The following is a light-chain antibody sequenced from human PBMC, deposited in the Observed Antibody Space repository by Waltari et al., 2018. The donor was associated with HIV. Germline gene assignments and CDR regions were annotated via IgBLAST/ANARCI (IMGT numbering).Light chain of an antibody. J-gene: IGKJ4*01. V-gene: IGKV3-15*01. CDR3: QQYNKWPPLT. CDR1: QSISNN. Sequence: EIVMTQSPVTLSVSPGDRASLSCRASQSISNNLAWYQHKPGQAPRLLIYGASTRATGIPARFSGSGPGTDFTLSISSLQSEDFAVYYCQQYNKWPPLTFGGGTKVEIK. CDR2: GAS.